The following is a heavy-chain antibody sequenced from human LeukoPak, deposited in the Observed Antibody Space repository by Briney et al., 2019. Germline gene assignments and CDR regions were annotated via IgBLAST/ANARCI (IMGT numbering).Heavy chain of an antibody. CDR1: GYSFTNSW. Sequence: GESLKISCKGSGYSFTNSWIGWVRQMPGKGLEWMGIIYVGVSDVRYSPSFQGQVTISADKSISSAYLQWSSLKVSDTAMYYCARHGGRYSHSIDSWGQGTLVTVSS. J-gene: IGHJ4*02. CDR2: IYVGVSDV. CDR3: ARHGGRYSHSIDS. V-gene: IGHV5-51*01. D-gene: IGHD1-26*01.